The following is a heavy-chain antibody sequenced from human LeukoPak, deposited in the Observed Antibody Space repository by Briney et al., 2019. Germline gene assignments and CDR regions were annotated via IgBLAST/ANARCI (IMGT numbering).Heavy chain of an antibody. Sequence: SETLSLTCAVYGGSFSGYYWSWIRQPPGKGLEWIGEINHSGSTNYNPSLKSRVTISVDTSKNQFSLKLSSVTAADTAVYYCARGRRPHFYSSSRYAPWFDPWGQGTLVTVSS. J-gene: IGHJ5*02. CDR3: ARGRRPHFYSSSRYAPWFDP. CDR2: INHSGST. D-gene: IGHD6-13*01. V-gene: IGHV4-34*01. CDR1: GGSFSGYY.